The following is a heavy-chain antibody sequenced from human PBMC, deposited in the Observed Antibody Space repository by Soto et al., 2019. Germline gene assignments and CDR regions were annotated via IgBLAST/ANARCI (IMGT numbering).Heavy chain of an antibody. V-gene: IGHV3-23*01. J-gene: IGHJ4*02. CDR2: ISGSGGST. D-gene: IGHD3-22*01. Sequence: EVQLLESGGDLVQPGGSLRLSCAASGFTFTTYAMTWVRQAPGKGLEWVSAISGSGGSTYYEDSVKGRFTISRDNSKNTLYLQMNSLRAEDTAVYYCAKDNDTTFSPQDYWGQGTLVTVSS. CDR3: AKDNDTTFSPQDY. CDR1: GFTFTTYA.